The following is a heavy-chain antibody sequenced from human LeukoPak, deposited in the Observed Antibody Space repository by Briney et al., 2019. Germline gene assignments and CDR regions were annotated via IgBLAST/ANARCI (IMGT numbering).Heavy chain of an antibody. V-gene: IGHV3-30-3*01. CDR3: ARDPVGRAFWDILTGYDHFDY. Sequence: PGGSLRLSCAASGFTFSSYAMHWVRQAPGKGLEWVAVISYDGSNKYYADSVKGRFTISRDNSKNTLYLQMNSLRAEDTAVYYCARDPVGRAFWDILTGYDHFDYWGQGTLVTVSS. CDR1: GFTFSSYA. D-gene: IGHD3-9*01. J-gene: IGHJ4*02. CDR2: ISYDGSNK.